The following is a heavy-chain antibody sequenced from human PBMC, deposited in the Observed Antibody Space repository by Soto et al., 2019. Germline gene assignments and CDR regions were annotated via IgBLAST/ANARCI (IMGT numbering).Heavy chain of an antibody. CDR3: ARGAIVTPHGPFDY. Sequence: QLVESGGGLVKPGGSLRLSCAASGFTFGDYYMAWLRQAPGKGLEWVSYMSGSGSREYYGDSVRGRFTSSRDNAKNSPFLLVNNLRAEDTAVYYCARGAIVTPHGPFDYWGQGTLVSVSS. D-gene: IGHD1-26*01. J-gene: IGHJ4*02. CDR1: GFTFGDYY. CDR2: MSGSGSRE. V-gene: IGHV3-11*01.